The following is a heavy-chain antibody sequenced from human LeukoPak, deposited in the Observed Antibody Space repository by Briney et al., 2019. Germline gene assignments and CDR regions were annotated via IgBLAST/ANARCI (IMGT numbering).Heavy chain of an antibody. D-gene: IGHD3-10*01. J-gene: IGHJ5*02. Sequence: GGSLRLSCAASGFTFSSYWMSWVRQAPGKGLEWVANIKQDGSEKYYVDSVKGRFTISRDNAKNSLYLQMNSLRAEDTAVYYCARGRFGELMGWFDPWGQGTLVTVSS. CDR1: GFTFSSYW. V-gene: IGHV3-7*01. CDR3: ARGRFGELMGWFDP. CDR2: IKQDGSEK.